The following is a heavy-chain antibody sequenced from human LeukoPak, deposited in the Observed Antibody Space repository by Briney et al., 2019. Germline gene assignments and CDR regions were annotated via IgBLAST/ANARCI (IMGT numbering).Heavy chain of an antibody. V-gene: IGHV3-11*01. CDR3: ARDGYYYDSSGYKNYYYGMDV. CDR1: GFTFSDYY. D-gene: IGHD3-22*01. J-gene: IGHJ6*02. CDR2: ISSSGSTI. Sequence: PGGSLRLSCAASGFTFSDYYVSWIRQAPGKGLEWVSYISSSGSTIYYADSVKGRFTISRDNAKNSLYLQMNSLRAEDTAVYYCARDGYYYDSSGYKNYYYGMDVWGQGTTVTVSS.